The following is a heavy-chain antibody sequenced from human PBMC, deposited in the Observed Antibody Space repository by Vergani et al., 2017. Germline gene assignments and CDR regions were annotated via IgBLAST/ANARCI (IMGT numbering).Heavy chain of an antibody. D-gene: IGHD3-22*01. CDR1: GLPVSGFAFNTYA. J-gene: IGHJ6*02. Sequence: RLVQSGGGLAHPGGSLRLSCAASGLPVSGFAFNTYAMIWVRPAPGKGLEWVSVIYSGGSTYYADSVKGRFTISRDNAKNSLYLQMNSLRAEDTAVYYCARKHISNYYDSSGYYYMGDYYGMDVWGQGTTVTVSS. V-gene: IGHV3-66*01. CDR3: ARKHISNYYDSSGYYYMGDYYGMDV. CDR2: IYSGGST.